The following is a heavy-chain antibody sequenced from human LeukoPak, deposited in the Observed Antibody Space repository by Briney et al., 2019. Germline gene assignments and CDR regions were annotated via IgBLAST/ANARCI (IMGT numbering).Heavy chain of an antibody. CDR1: GFTFSSYS. Sequence: GGSLRLSCAASGFTFSSYSMNWVRQAPGKGLEWVANIKQDGSDNYYVDSVKGRFTISRDNAKNSLYLQMNSPRAEDTAVYYCARERGGYCSGITCSNAIDYWGQGTLVAVSS. D-gene: IGHD2-15*01. V-gene: IGHV3-7*01. CDR2: IKQDGSDN. CDR3: ARERGGYCSGITCSNAIDY. J-gene: IGHJ4*02.